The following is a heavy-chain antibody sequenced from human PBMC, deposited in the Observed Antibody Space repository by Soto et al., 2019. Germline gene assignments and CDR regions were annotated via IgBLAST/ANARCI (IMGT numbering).Heavy chain of an antibody. CDR1: GGSISSFY. CDR2: IHYSGST. Sequence: QVQLQESGPGLVKPSETLSLTCTVSGGSISSFYWSWIRQPPGKGLEWIGYIHYSGSTMYNPSLKSRVTISGDTSKNQFSLKLSSVAAADTAVYYCARHWSGTDYWGQGTLVTVSS. J-gene: IGHJ4*02. D-gene: IGHD3-3*01. V-gene: IGHV4-59*08. CDR3: ARHWSGTDY.